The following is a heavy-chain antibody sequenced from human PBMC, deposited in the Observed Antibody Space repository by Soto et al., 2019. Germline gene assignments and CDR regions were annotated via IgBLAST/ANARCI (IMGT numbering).Heavy chain of an antibody. V-gene: IGHV1-3*01. D-gene: IGHD3-3*01. Sequence: QVQLVQSGAEVKKPGASVKVSCKASGYTFTSYAMHWVRQAPGQRLEWMGGINAGNGNTKYSQKFQGRVTITRDTSASTAYMELSSLRSEDTAVYYCATRRGDCWSGYYYFDYWGQGTLVTVSS. CDR3: ATRRGDCWSGYYYFDY. CDR1: GYTFTSYA. CDR2: INAGNGNT. J-gene: IGHJ4*02.